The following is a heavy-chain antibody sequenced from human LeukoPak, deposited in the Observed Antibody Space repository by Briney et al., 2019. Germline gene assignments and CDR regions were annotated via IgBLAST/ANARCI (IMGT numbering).Heavy chain of an antibody. CDR3: ARTVGATIGDEYFQH. D-gene: IGHD1-26*01. CDR1: GGSISSSSYY. V-gene: IGHV4-39*07. CDR2: IYYSGST. J-gene: IGHJ1*01. Sequence: SETLSLTCTVSGGSISSSSYYWGWIRQPPGKGLEWIGSIYYSGSTCYNASLKSRVTISADTSKNQFSLQLNSVTPEDTAVYYCARTVGATIGDEYFQHWGQGTLVTVSS.